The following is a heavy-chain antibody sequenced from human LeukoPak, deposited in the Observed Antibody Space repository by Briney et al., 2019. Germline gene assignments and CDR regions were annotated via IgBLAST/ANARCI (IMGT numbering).Heavy chain of an antibody. CDR1: GFTFSTYA. V-gene: IGHV3-23*01. CDR2: VSDTGGRT. Sequence: PGGSLRLSCAASGFTFSTYATSWVRQAPGKGLEWVSVVSDTGGRTYYADSVKGRFTISRDNSKNTLYLQMNSLRAEDTALYYCVKASSSSPQYNWFDAWGQGTLVTVSS. CDR3: VKASSSSPQYNWFDA. D-gene: IGHD6-6*01. J-gene: IGHJ5*02.